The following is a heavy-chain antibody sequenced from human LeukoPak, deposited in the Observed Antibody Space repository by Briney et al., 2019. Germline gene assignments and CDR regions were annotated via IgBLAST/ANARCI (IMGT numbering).Heavy chain of an antibody. CDR1: GDSISSNYC. V-gene: IGHV4-4*02. Sequence: SETLSLTCAVSGDSISSNYCWRWVRQFPGKGLEWIGEVYRRGSTSYNPSLKSRVVISIDKSKNQYSLNLNSVTAADTAMYYCGRHAYGDSSAAFEIWGQGTMVIVSS. CDR2: VYRRGST. J-gene: IGHJ3*02. CDR3: GRHAYGDSSAAFEI. D-gene: IGHD4-17*01.